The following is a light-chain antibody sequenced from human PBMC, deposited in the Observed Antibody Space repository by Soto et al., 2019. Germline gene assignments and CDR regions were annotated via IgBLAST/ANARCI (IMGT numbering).Light chain of an antibody. Sequence: QSVLTQPASVSGSPGQSITISCTGTIRDVGGYKYVSWYQQHPGKAPKLMIYEVTKRPSGVSDRFSGSKSGSTASLTISGLQAEDESDYYCSSYPTTRTWVFGGGTKLTVL. J-gene: IGLJ3*02. V-gene: IGLV2-14*01. CDR1: IRDVGGYKY. CDR3: SSYPTTRTWV. CDR2: EVT.